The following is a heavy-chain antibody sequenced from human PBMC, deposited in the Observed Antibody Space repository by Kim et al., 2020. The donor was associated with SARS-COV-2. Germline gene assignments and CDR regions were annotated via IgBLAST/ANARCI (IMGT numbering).Heavy chain of an antibody. CDR1: EYTFTAFY. CDR2: INPNSGGT. D-gene: IGHD4-4*01. V-gene: IGHV1-2*02. Sequence: ASVKVSCKASEYTFTAFYIHWVRQAPGQGLEWMGWINPNSGGTNDAQKFQGRVTMTRETSISTAYMELDSLRSDDTAVYFCARALARPTSVSFWGQGTLVTVSS. J-gene: IGHJ4*02. CDR3: ARALARPTSVSF.